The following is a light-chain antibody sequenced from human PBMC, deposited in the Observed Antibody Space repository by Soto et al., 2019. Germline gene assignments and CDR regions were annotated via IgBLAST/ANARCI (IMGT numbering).Light chain of an antibody. J-gene: IGKJ1*01. CDR2: ATS. V-gene: IGKV1-6*01. Sequence: AIQMTQFPSSLSASLGDRVTITCRASQDIRSDLGWYQQRPGKAPKLLIYATSSLQSGVPSRFSGSGSGTDFTLTTSRLEPEDFAVYYCHQYGESWTFGQGTKVDIK. CDR1: QDIRSD. CDR3: HQYGESWT.